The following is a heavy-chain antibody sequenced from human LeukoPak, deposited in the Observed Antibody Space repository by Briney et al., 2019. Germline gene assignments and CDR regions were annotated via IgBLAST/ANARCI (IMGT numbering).Heavy chain of an antibody. V-gene: IGHV4-59*08. D-gene: IGHD4-17*01. Sequence: SETLSLTCTVSGGSISSYYWSWIRQPPGKGLEWIGYIYYSGSTNYNPSLKSRVTISVDTSKNQFSLKVSSVTAADTAVYYCARHVYGDQYYYGMDVWGQGTTVTVSS. J-gene: IGHJ6*02. CDR2: IYYSGST. CDR3: ARHVYGDQYYYGMDV. CDR1: GGSISSYY.